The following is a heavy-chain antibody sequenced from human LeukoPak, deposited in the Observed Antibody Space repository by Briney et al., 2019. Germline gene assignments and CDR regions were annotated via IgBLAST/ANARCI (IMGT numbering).Heavy chain of an antibody. J-gene: IGHJ4*02. CDR1: GFTFSSYG. Sequence: GGSLRLSCAASGFTFSSYGMHWVRQAPGKGLEWVAFIRYDGSNKYYADSVKGRFTISRDNSKNTLYLQMNSLRAEDTAVYYCAKERYEYSYGYRIDYWGQGTLVTVSS. CDR2: IRYDGSNK. CDR3: AKERYEYSYGYRIDY. D-gene: IGHD5-18*01. V-gene: IGHV3-30*02.